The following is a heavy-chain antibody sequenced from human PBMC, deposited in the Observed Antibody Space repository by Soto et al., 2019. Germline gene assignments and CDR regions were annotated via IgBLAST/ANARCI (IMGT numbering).Heavy chain of an antibody. Sequence: ASVKVSCKASGYTFTSYGISWVRQAPGQGLEWMGWISAYNGNTNYAQKLQGRVTMTTDTSTSTAYMELRSLRSDDTAVYYCARMGLYYDILTGWDPFDYWGQGTLVTAPQ. V-gene: IGHV1-18*01. CDR3: ARMGLYYDILTGWDPFDY. J-gene: IGHJ4*02. D-gene: IGHD3-9*01. CDR2: ISAYNGNT. CDR1: GYTFTSYG.